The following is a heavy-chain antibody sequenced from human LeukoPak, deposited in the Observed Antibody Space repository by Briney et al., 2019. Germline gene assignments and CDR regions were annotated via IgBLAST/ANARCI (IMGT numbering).Heavy chain of an antibody. CDR3: AIADRGTPGFGVA. CDR1: GFTFSGHW. CDR2: INERGTDS. Sequence: PGGSLRLSCTASGFTFSGHWIHWVRQPPGMGLVWVSRINERGTDSMYAESVKGRFTISRDNAKNTVYLQMNSLRAEDTAIYYCAIADRGTPGFGVAWGQGTLVTVSS. D-gene: IGHD3-3*01. V-gene: IGHV3-74*03. J-gene: IGHJ4*02.